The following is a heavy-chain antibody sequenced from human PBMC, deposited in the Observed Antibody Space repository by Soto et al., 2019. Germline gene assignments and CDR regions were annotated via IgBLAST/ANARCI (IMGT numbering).Heavy chain of an antibody. J-gene: IGHJ6*02. V-gene: IGHV3-23*01. CDR1: GFTFSSYA. D-gene: IGHD6-6*01. CDR3: AKGGAARPEYYYYGMDV. Sequence: EVQLLESGGGLVQPGGSLRLSCAASGFTFSSYAMSWVRQAPGKGLEWVSAISGSGGSTYYADSVKRRFTISRDNSKNTLYLQMNSLRAEDMAVYYCAKGGAARPEYYYYGMDVWGQGTTVTVSS. CDR2: ISGSGGST.